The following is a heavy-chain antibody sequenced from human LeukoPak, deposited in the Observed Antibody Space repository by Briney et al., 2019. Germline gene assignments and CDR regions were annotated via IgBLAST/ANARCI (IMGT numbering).Heavy chain of an antibody. CDR1: GFTFSSYS. CDR2: ISSSSSYI. J-gene: IGHJ3*02. D-gene: IGHD3-3*01. CDR3: AKLDLLEWPDAFDI. Sequence: GGSLRLSCAASGFTFSSYSMNWVRQAPGKGLEWVSSISSSSSYIYYADSVKGRFTISRDNAKNSLYPQMNSLRAEDTAVYYCAKLDLLEWPDAFDIWGQGTMVTVSS. V-gene: IGHV3-21*01.